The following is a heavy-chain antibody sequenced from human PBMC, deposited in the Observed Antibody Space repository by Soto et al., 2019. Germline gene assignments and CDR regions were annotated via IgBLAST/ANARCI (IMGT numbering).Heavy chain of an antibody. D-gene: IGHD3-3*01. CDR3: ARAPSMEWLSLFDY. V-gene: IGHV3-21*01. Sequence: GGSMKLASAASGVSFRNYGMNWVRQAPGKGLEWVSSVSGSSTYIHYADSVKGRFTISRDNARNSLYLQMNSLRAEDTAVYYCARAPSMEWLSLFDYWGQGTLVTVTS. CDR1: GVSFRNYG. J-gene: IGHJ4*02. CDR2: VSGSSTYI.